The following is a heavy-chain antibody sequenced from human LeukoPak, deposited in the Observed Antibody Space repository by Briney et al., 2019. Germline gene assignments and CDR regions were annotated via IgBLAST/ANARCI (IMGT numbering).Heavy chain of an antibody. D-gene: IGHD6-19*01. V-gene: IGHV3-23*01. J-gene: IGHJ4*02. CDR1: GFTFSSYA. CDR2: ISGSGGST. Sequence: GGPLRLSCAASGFTFSSYAMSWVRQAPGKGLEWVSAISGSGGSTYYADSVKGRFTISRDNSKNTLHLQMNSLRAEDTAVYYCAKDPQWLVRSPYYFDYWGQGTLVTVSS. CDR3: AKDPQWLVRSPYYFDY.